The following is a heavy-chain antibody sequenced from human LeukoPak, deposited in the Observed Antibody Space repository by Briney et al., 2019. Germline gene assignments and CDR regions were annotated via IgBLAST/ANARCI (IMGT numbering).Heavy chain of an antibody. CDR3: ARGFLRIAAARTGSDY. Sequence: SETLSLTCAVYGESFSGYYWSWIRQPPGKGLEWIGEINHSGSTNYNPSLKSRVTISVDTSKNQFSLKLSSVTAADTAVYYCARGFLRIAAARTGSDYWGQGTLVTVSS. V-gene: IGHV4-34*01. J-gene: IGHJ4*02. D-gene: IGHD6-13*01. CDR2: INHSGST. CDR1: GESFSGYY.